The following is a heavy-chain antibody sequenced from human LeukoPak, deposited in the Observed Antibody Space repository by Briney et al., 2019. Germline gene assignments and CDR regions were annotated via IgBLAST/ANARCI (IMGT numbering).Heavy chain of an antibody. CDR2: ISSSSSYT. Sequence: GGSLRLSCAASGFTLSSYSMNWVRQAPVKGLEWVSSISSSSSYTYYADSVKGRFTISRDNAKNSLYLQMNSLRAEDTAVYYCARVGDYGDYIDYWGQGTLVTVSS. D-gene: IGHD4-17*01. J-gene: IGHJ4*02. V-gene: IGHV3-21*01. CDR1: GFTLSSYS. CDR3: ARVGDYGDYIDY.